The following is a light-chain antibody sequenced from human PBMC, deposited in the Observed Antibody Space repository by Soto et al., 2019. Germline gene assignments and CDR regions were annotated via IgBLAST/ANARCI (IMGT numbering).Light chain of an antibody. V-gene: IGLV2-14*03. CDR1: RTDVDGYDY. CDR3: TSYTSSTPFSV. J-gene: IGLJ1*01. CDR2: GDY. Sequence: QSALTQPASVSGAPGQSIAISCTGVRTDVDGYDYVSWYQQHPGQAPQLLIYGDYNRPSGVSHRFSGSKSGDTASLTISGLQAEDEADYYCTSYTSSTPFSVFGTGTKLTVL.